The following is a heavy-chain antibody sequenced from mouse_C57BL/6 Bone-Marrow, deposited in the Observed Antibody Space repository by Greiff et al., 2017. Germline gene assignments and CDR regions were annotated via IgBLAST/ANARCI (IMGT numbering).Heavy chain of an antibody. CDR1: GYTFTSYW. J-gene: IGHJ3*01. V-gene: IGHV1-74*01. Sequence: QVQLQQPGAELVKPGASVKVSCKASGYTFTSYWMHWVKQRPGQGLEWIGRIHPSDSDTNYNQKFKGKATLTVDKSSSTAYMQLSSLTSEDSAVYYCAMQYCGSSGAWFAYWGQGTLVTVSA. CDR3: AMQYCGSSGAWFAY. CDR2: IHPSDSDT. D-gene: IGHD1-1*01.